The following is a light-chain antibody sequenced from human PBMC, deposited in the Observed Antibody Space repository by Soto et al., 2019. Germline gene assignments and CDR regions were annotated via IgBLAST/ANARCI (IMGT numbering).Light chain of an antibody. J-gene: IGKJ1*01. Sequence: EIVLTQSPGTLSLSPGERVTLSCRASQSVNSSYLAWYQHKPGQAPRLLIYGASTRATGIPDRFSGSGSGTDFTLTIARLEPGDFAVYYCQQYGNSPQTFGQGT. CDR1: QSVNSSY. V-gene: IGKV3-20*01. CDR2: GAS. CDR3: QQYGNSPQT.